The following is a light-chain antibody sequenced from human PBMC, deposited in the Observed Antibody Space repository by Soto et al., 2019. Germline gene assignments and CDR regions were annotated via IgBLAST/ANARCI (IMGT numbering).Light chain of an antibody. J-gene: IGLJ2*01. Sequence: QPVLTQSPSASASLGASVKLTCTLSSGHSCYAIAWHQQQPEKGPRYLMKLNSDGSHRKGDGIPDRFSGSSSGAEHYLTISSLQSEDEADYSCQTWGTGIGVFGGGTKLTVL. CDR3: QTWGTGIGV. CDR2: LNSDGSH. V-gene: IGLV4-69*01. CDR1: SGHSCYA.